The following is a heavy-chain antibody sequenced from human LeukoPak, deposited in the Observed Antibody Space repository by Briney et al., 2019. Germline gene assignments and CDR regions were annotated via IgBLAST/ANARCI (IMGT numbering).Heavy chain of an antibody. J-gene: IGHJ4*02. CDR1: GGTFSSYA. V-gene: IGHV1-69*04. Sequence: ASVKVSCKASGGTFSSYAISWVRQAPGQGLEWMGRIIPILGIANCAQKFQGRVTITADKSTSTASMELSSLRSEDTAVYYCARGGLAAAGSNFDYWGQGTPVTVSS. CDR2: IIPILGIA. CDR3: ARGGLAAAGSNFDY. D-gene: IGHD6-13*01.